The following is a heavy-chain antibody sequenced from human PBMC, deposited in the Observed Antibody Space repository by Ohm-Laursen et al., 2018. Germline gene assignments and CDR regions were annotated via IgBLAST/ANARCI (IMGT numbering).Heavy chain of an antibody. J-gene: IGHJ4*02. V-gene: IGHV3-21*06. D-gene: IGHD5-12*01. CDR2: ISETSSHI. Sequence: SLRLSCTASGFSVSSYDMNWVRQAPGKGLEWISYISETSSHIYDADSVKGRFTISRDNAKNSLYLEMNSLRVEDTAVYYCARGSGYNLDYWGQGTLVTVSS. CDR1: GFSVSSYD. CDR3: ARGSGYNLDY.